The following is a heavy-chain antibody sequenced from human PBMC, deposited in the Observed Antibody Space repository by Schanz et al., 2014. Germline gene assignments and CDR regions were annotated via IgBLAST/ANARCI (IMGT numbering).Heavy chain of an antibody. Sequence: QLQLQESGPGLVKPSETLSLTCTVSGASFSNSHWSWIRQPPGKGLEWIGYIYDSGITNYNPSLKRRLTISVDPPKNHFSRRLRPVTAADTAVYYCAKGRSTKTAWGQGTTVTVSS. D-gene: IGHD2-8*01. CDR1: GASFSNSH. CDR2: IYDSGIT. V-gene: IGHV4-59*08. CDR3: AKGRSTKTA. J-gene: IGHJ3*01.